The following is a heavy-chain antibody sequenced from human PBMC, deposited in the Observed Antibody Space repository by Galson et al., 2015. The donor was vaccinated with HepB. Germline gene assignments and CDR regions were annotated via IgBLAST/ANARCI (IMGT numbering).Heavy chain of an antibody. Sequence: TLSLTCTVSGGYITTNTWWTWVRQPPGKGLEWIGEVYHTGGTNYNTSLKSRVTILEDESKKQFSLKLNSVNAADTAVYYCAKLTRDSDSSYFWFDPWGQGTLVTVSS. CDR2: VYHTGGT. J-gene: IGHJ5*02. V-gene: IGHV4-4*02. D-gene: IGHD6-6*01. CDR3: AKLTRDSDSSYFWFDP. CDR1: GGYITTNTW.